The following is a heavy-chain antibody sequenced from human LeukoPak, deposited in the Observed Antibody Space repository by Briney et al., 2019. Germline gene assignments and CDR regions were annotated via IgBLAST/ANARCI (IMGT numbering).Heavy chain of an antibody. J-gene: IGHJ6*03. V-gene: IGHV3-74*03. D-gene: IGHD4-17*01. CDR2: ITGDGTGR. CDR3: AKVNAFGDFQGRNYYYYMDV. Sequence: PGESPRLSCVTSGFTFSGAYMHWVRQAPGKGLVWVSRITGDGTGRTYADSVKGRFTISRDNAKNTVYLQMNSLEVEDTAVYYCAKVNAFGDFQGRNYYYYMDVWGKGTSVTVSS. CDR1: GFTFSGAY.